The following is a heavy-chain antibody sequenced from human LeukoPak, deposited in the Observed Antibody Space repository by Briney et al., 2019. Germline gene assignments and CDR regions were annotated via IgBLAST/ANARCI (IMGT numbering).Heavy chain of an antibody. Sequence: PGRSLRLSCAASGFTFSSYGMHWVRQAPGKGLEWVAVISHDGSDSHYADSVKGRFTISRDNPKNTVYLQMSSLRPEDTAVYFCAKELYFGSGSYPDYWGQGTLVRVSS. CDR3: AKELYFGSGSYPDY. CDR1: GFTFSSYG. CDR2: ISHDGSDS. V-gene: IGHV3-30*18. J-gene: IGHJ4*02. D-gene: IGHD3-10*01.